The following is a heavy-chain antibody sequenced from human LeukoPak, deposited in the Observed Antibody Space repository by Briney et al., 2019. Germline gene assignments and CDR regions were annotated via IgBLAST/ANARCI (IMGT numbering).Heavy chain of an antibody. CDR3: ARGAYGDYDY. CDR2: ISARGDST. J-gene: IGHJ4*02. D-gene: IGHD4-17*01. CDR1: GFTFSSYA. V-gene: IGHV3-23*01. Sequence: GGSLRLSRAASGFTFSSYAVSWVRQAPGKGLEWVSAISARGDSTYYADSVEGRFTISRDNSKNTLYLQMNSLRGEDTALYYCARGAYGDYDYWGQGTLGTVSS.